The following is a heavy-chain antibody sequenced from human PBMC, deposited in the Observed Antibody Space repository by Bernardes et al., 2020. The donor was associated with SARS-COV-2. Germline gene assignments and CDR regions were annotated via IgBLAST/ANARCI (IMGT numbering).Heavy chain of an antibody. V-gene: IGHV4-4*02. CDR1: GGSVGTPNW. CDR2: IYQSGAT. J-gene: IGHJ4*02. D-gene: IGHD2-2*01. CDR3: ARDASVSSRGYFDS. Sequence: SETLSLTCVISGGSVGTPNWWSWVRQAPGKGLEWIGEIYQSGATYYNPSLESRVTISVDTSKDQFSLKMTSLTAADTAVYYCARDASVSSRGYFDSWGQGALITVSS.